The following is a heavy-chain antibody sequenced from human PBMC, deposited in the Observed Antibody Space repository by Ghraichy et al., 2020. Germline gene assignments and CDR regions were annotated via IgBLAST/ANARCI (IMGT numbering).Heavy chain of an antibody. J-gene: IGHJ6*02. CDR2: IGSSSTYI. CDR3: AKDQQHCSGSSCSYGMDV. CDR1: GFTFSSSF. Sequence: GGSLRLSCTASGFTFSSSFMNWVRQAPGKGLEWVSSIGSSSTYIYYADSVKGRFTISRDNAKNSLYLQMNSLTADDTAVYYCAKDQQHCSGSSCSYGMDVWAKGPRSPSP. D-gene: IGHD2-2*01. V-gene: IGHV3-21*01.